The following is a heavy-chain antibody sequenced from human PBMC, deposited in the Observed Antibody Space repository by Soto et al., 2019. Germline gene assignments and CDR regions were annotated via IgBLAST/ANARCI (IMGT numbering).Heavy chain of an antibody. CDR3: ATTRGIAVGGSFDH. D-gene: IGHD6-13*01. V-gene: IGHV4-39*01. Sequence: PSETLSLTCTVSGGSISSSSYYWGWIRQPPGKGLEWIGSIYYSGSTYNNPSLKSRVTTSVDTSKNQFSLKLSSVAAEDTAIYYCATTRGIAVGGSFDHWGQGTLVTVS. J-gene: IGHJ5*02. CDR2: IYYSGST. CDR1: GGSISSSSYY.